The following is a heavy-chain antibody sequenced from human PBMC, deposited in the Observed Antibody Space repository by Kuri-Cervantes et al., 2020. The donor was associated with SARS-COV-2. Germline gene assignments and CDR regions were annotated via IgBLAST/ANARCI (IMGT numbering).Heavy chain of an antibody. CDR2: IYHSGST. D-gene: IGHD4-23*01. V-gene: IGHV4-38-2*02. CDR3: ARDLRNTVVTPNYYYYYYMDV. CDR1: GYSISSGDY. Sequence: SETLSLTCTVSGYSISSGDYWGWIRQPPGKGLEWIGSIYHSGSTYYNPSLESRVTISVDTSKNQFSLKLSSVTAADTAVYYCARDLRNTVVTPNYYYYYYMDVWGKGTTVTVSS. J-gene: IGHJ6*03.